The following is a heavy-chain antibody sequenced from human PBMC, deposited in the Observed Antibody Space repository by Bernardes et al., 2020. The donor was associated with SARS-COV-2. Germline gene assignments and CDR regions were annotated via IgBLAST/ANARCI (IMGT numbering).Heavy chain of an antibody. Sequence: GGSLRLSCAASGVSFSNLGMAWVRQAPAQGLEWVSTINFDGRNTHYADSVSGRFTISRDNSKSVFYLQMNSLRVEDTAVYYCTIDVGDPSLFNSWGQGTRVTVSS. CDR1: GVSFSNLG. CDR2: INFDGRNT. CDR3: TIDVGDPSLFNS. D-gene: IGHD2-21*01. V-gene: IGHV3-23*01. J-gene: IGHJ4*02.